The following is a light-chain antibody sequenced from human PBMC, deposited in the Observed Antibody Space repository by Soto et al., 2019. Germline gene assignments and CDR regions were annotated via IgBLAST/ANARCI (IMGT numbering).Light chain of an antibody. J-gene: IGKJ2*01. Sequence: DIQLTQSPSFLSASVGDRITITCRASQDTSSYLAWYQQKPGKAPKLLIYAASTLQSGVPSRFTGSGSGTEFTLTISSLQPEDFATFYCQQVNSYPRTFGQGTKLEIK. CDR3: QQVNSYPRT. CDR1: QDTSSY. V-gene: IGKV1-9*01. CDR2: AAS.